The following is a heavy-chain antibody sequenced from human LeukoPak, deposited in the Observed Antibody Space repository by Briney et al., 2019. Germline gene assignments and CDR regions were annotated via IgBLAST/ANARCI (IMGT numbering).Heavy chain of an antibody. CDR1: GGSFSGYY. CDR2: INHSGST. J-gene: IGHJ4*02. V-gene: IGHV4-34*01. D-gene: IGHD3-22*01. Sequence: PSETLSLTCAVFGGSFSGYYWTWIRQPPGKGLECIGEINHSGSTNYNPPLKSRVTISVDTSKHQFSLRLNSVTAADTAVYYCARGPVVDYFDGSGYYYFDSWGQGTPVTVSS. CDR3: ARGPVVDYFDGSGYYYFDS.